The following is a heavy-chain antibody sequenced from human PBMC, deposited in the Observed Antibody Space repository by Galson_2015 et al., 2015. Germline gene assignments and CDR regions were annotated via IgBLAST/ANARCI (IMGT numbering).Heavy chain of an antibody. CDR3: TRDLSYLWFDS. CDR1: GYSFTRNS. V-gene: IGHV7-4-1*02. Sequence: SVKVSCKASGYSFTRNSINWVRQAPGQGLEWMGWINTNTGNPTYAQGFTGRFVFSLDTSVSTAYLQISSLKADDTAVYYCTRDLSYLWFDSWGQGTLVTVSS. J-gene: IGHJ5*01. D-gene: IGHD2/OR15-2a*01. CDR2: INTNTGNP.